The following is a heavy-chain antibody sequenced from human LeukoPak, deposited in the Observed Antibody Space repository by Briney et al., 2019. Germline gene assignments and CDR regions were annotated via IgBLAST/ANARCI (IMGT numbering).Heavy chain of an antibody. D-gene: IGHD2/OR15-2a*01. CDR2: INHSGST. CDR3: AGHHPRNTVDF. Sequence: SETLSLTCAVYGGSFSGYYWNWLRQPPGKGLEWIGEINHSGSTNYNPSLKSRVTISLDTSKNQFSLKLSSVTAADTAVYYCAGHHPRNTVDFWGQGTLVTVSS. V-gene: IGHV4-34*01. J-gene: IGHJ4*02. CDR1: GGSFSGYY.